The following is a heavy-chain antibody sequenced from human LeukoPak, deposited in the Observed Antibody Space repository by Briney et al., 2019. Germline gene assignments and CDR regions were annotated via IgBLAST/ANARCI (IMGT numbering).Heavy chain of an antibody. CDR1: GFTFSSYE. CDR2: ISSGTSTI. J-gene: IGHJ4*02. Sequence: GGSLRLSCTASGFTFSSYEMNWVRQAPGKGLEWVSYISSGTSTIYYADSAKGRFTISRDNAKNSLYLQMNSLRAEDTAVYYCAKRYCSSTSCTLDYWGQGTLVTVSS. CDR3: AKRYCSSTSCTLDY. D-gene: IGHD2-2*01. V-gene: IGHV3-48*03.